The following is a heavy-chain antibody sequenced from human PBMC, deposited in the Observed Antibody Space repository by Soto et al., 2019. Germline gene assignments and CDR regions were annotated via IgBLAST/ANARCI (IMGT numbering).Heavy chain of an antibody. V-gene: IGHV4-34*01. J-gene: IGHJ5*02. CDR3: ARXRPRITIFGVVPTLFDP. CDR1: GGSFSCYY. D-gene: IGHD3-3*01. CDR2: INHSGST. Sequence: SETLSLTCAVYGGSFSCYYWSWIRQPPGKGLEWIGEINHSGSTNYNPSLKSRVTISVDTSKNQFSLKLSSVTAADTAVYYCARXRPRITIFGVVPTLFDPWGQGTLVTVSS.